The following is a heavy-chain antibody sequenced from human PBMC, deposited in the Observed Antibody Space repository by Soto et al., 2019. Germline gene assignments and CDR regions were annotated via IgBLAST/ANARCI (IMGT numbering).Heavy chain of an antibody. CDR3: ASHIPFAQFKAREVWYLDL. Sequence: QVQLQESGQGLVKPSETLSLTCTVSGGSISSYYWSWIRLPPGKGLEWIGYIYSSGSTNYNPSLKSRAPISVDTAKNQSSLKLSSVTAADTAVYYCASHIPFAQFKAREVWYLDLWGRGNLVTVAS. D-gene: IGHD6-19*01. J-gene: IGHJ2*01. CDR1: GGSISSYY. V-gene: IGHV4-59*08. CDR2: IYSSGST.